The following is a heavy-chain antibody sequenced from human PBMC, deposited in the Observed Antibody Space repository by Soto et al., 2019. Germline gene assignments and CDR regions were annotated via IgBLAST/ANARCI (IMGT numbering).Heavy chain of an antibody. D-gene: IGHD3-10*01. CDR3: AKDFYGSGRPSPPWFDP. Sequence: PGGSLRLSCAASGFTFSSYAMSWVCQAPGKGLEWVSAISGSGGSTYYADSVKGRFTISRDNSKNTLYLQMNSLRAEDTAVYYCAKDFYGSGRPSPPWFDPWGQGTLVTVSS. CDR1: GFTFSSYA. J-gene: IGHJ5*02. CDR2: ISGSGGST. V-gene: IGHV3-23*01.